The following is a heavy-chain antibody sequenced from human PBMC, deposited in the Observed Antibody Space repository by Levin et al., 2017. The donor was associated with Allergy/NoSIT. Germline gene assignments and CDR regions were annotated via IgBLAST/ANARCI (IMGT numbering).Heavy chain of an antibody. Sequence: PGGSLRLSCSASGFTFSNYAMNWVRQAPGKGLEWVAGISGSGYNRYYADSVKGRVIISRDNSKNTLYLRMNSLGAEDTAVYYCAKDVGDTSGYSYGTFDNWGQGVLVTVSS. CDR3: AKDVGDTSGYSYGTFDN. V-gene: IGHV3-23*01. J-gene: IGHJ4*02. CDR1: GFTFSNYA. D-gene: IGHD3-22*01. CDR2: ISGSGYNR.